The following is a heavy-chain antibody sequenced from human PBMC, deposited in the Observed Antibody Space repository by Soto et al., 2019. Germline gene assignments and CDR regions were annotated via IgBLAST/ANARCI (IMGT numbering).Heavy chain of an antibody. J-gene: IGHJ5*02. V-gene: IGHV1-3*01. Sequence: ASVKVSCKTSGYTFTNHFIHWLRQAPGQRPEWMGCINAGNGDTKYSQNFQGRLTFGRDTSATLAYMELNSLISGDTVLFYCARDSNNNWWGSLTWGQGTLVTVSS. CDR3: ARDSNNNWWGSLT. D-gene: IGHD1-1*01. CDR1: GYTFTNHF. CDR2: INAGNGDT.